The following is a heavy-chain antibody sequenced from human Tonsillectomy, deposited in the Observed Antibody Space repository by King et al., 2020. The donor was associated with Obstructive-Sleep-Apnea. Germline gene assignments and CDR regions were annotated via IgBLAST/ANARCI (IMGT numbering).Heavy chain of an antibody. CDR2: IYYSGST. V-gene: IGHV4-31*03. Sequence: VQLQESGPGLVKPSQTLSLTCSVSGASISSGLYFWSWIRQHPGKGLEWIGYIYYSGSTYYNPSLKSRVTILVDTSENQFSLKLSSVTAADTAVNYCAMATPWGRYSPRQYDFWGQGALVTVSS. J-gene: IGHJ4*02. D-gene: IGHD1-26*01. CDR1: GASISSGLYF. CDR3: AMATPWGRYSPRQYDF.